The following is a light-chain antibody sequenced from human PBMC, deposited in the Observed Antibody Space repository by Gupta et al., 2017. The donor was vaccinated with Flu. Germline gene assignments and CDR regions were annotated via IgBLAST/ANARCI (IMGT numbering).Light chain of an antibody. CDR3: QQYDTYTAT. Sequence: TLSASVGDRVTITCRASQSIRDWLAWYQQKPGKAPNLLIYKATTLQSGVPSRFSGSGSGTEFTLTINSLQPDDFATYFCQQYDTYTATFGQG. CDR2: KAT. V-gene: IGKV1-5*03. CDR1: QSIRDW. J-gene: IGKJ2*01.